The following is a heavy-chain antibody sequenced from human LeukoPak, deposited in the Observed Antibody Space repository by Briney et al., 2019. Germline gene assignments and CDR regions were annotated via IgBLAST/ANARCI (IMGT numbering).Heavy chain of an antibody. CDR2: ISSGSSYI. CDR3: ARGEYSSGWYAY. D-gene: IGHD6-19*01. CDR1: GFTFSSYS. V-gene: IGHV3-21*01. Sequence: GGSLRLSCAASGFTFSSYSMNWVRQAPGKGLEWVSSISSGSSYIYYADSVKGRFTISRDNAKNSLYLQTNSLRAEDTAVYYCARGEYSSGWYAYWGQGTLVTVSS. J-gene: IGHJ4*02.